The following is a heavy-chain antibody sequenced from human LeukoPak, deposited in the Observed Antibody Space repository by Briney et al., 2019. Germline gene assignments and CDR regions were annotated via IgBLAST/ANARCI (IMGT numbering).Heavy chain of an antibody. J-gene: IGHJ5*02. D-gene: IGHD2-2*02. CDR2: IRYDGGNK. Sequence: PGGSLRLSCAASGFTFSSYGMHWVRQAPGKGLEWVAFIRYDGGNKYSADSVRGRFTISRDNSKNTLYLQMNSLRAEDTAVYYCARVKYCSSTSCYTPNWFDPWGQGTLVTVSS. V-gene: IGHV3-30*02. CDR1: GFTFSSYG. CDR3: ARVKYCSSTSCYTPNWFDP.